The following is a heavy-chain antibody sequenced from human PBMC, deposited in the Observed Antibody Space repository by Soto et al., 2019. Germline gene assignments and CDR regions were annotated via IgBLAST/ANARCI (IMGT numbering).Heavy chain of an antibody. CDR1: GYTFSNYR. D-gene: IGHD6-19*01. V-gene: IGHV1-18*01. J-gene: IGHJ6*02. Sequence: QVQLVQSGAEVKKPGASVTVSCKTSGYTFSNYRINWVRQAPGQGLERMGWISGYNGNTNYAQTVQGRVTMTTDTSTGTVYMELRSLKSDDTAIYYCSRFIMVGGWFDPNYYHGMDVWGQGTTVTVSS. CDR3: SRFIMVGGWFDPNYYHGMDV. CDR2: ISGYNGNT.